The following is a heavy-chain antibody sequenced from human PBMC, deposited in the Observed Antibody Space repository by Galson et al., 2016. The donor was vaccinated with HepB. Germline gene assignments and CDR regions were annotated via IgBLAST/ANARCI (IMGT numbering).Heavy chain of an antibody. CDR3: ARDVGWSSFDN. Sequence: SLRLSCAASGLIFSRSWMTWVRQAPGKGLEWAANVNPDGSETYYLASVKGRFTVSRDNAKNLLYLEINGLRAEDTAVYYCARDVGWSSFDNWGRGTLVTVS. CDR2: VNPDGSET. CDR1: GLIFSRSW. J-gene: IGHJ4*02. D-gene: IGHD3-10*01. V-gene: IGHV3-7*03.